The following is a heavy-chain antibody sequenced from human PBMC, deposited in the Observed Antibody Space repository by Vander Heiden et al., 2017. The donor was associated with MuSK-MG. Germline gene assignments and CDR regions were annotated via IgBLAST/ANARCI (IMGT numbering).Heavy chain of an antibody. CDR1: GGSINSGAYY. J-gene: IGHJ6*02. D-gene: IGHD3-10*01. CDR2: VHYSGCT. V-gene: IGHV4-31*03. Sequence: QVQLQESGPGLVKPSQTLSLTCTVSGGSINSGAYYWTWLRQHAGGGLEWSGYVHYSGCTYYNASLKSRVTISLDASKTQFSLMLTSVTAADTAVYYCARDQYGSGNYYYGMDVWGQGTTVTVSS. CDR3: ARDQYGSGNYYYGMDV.